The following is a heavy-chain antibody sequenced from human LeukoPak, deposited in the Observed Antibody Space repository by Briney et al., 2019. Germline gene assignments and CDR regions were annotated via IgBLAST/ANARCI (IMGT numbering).Heavy chain of an antibody. V-gene: IGHV4-30-4*01. CDR3: ARGGSSSWQEGNFDY. CDR2: IYYSGST. Sequence: PSQTLSLTCTVSGGSISSGDYYWSWIRQPPGKGLEWIGYIYYSGSTYYNPSLKSRVTISVDTSKNQFSLKLSSVTAADTAVYYCARGGSSSWQEGNFDYWGQGTLVTVSS. CDR1: GGSISSGDYY. D-gene: IGHD6-13*01. J-gene: IGHJ4*02.